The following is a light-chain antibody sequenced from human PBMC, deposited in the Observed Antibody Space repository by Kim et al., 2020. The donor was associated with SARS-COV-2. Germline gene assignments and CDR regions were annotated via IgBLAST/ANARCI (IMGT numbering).Light chain of an antibody. CDR1: QSVSSSY. J-gene: IGKJ4*01. V-gene: IGKV3D-7*01. CDR3: QQDYNLPA. Sequence: PGERVTLSCRASQSVSSSYLTGYQQKPGQAPRLLIYGASTRATGIPARFSGSGSGTDFTLTISSLQPEDFAVYYCQQDYNLPAFGGGTKVDIK. CDR2: GAS.